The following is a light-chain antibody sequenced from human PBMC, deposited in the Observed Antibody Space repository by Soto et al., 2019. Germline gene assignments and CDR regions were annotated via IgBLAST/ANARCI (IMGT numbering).Light chain of an antibody. CDR2: LNSAGSH. Sequence: QPVLTQSPSASASLGASVKLTCTLSSGHSSYAIAWHQQHPEKGPRYLMKLNSAGSHSKGDGIPDRFSGSSSGAERYLTISSLQSEGEADYYCQTWGTGIQVFGGGTKLTVL. J-gene: IGLJ2*01. CDR1: SGHSSYA. CDR3: QTWGTGIQV. V-gene: IGLV4-69*01.